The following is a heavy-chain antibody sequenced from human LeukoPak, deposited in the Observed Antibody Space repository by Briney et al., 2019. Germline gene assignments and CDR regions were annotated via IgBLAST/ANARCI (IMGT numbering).Heavy chain of an antibody. D-gene: IGHD6-19*01. Sequence: GGSLRLSCAASGFTFSTYSMYWVRQAPGKGLEWVSSISSSSSSIYYSDSVKGRFTVSRDNAKNSLYLQMNSLRDEDTAVYYCAGSLRGGGWYTYSGQGTLVTVSS. CDR2: ISSSSSSI. CDR1: GFTFSTYS. J-gene: IGHJ4*02. CDR3: AGSLRGGGWYTY. V-gene: IGHV3-21*01.